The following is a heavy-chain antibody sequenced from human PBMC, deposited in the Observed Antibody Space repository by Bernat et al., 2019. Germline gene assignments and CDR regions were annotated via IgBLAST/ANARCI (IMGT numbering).Heavy chain of an antibody. CDR1: GGSISNYY. Sequence: QVQLQESGPGLVKPSETLSITCTVSGGSISNYYWSWIRQPPGKGLEWIGYIHYSGSTNYNPSLKSRVTISVDTSKNQFSLKLSSVIAADTAVYYCARLNSGSYWVNWFDPWGQGTLVTVSS. CDR3: ARLNSGSYWVNWFDP. V-gene: IGHV4-59*08. J-gene: IGHJ5*02. CDR2: IHYSGST. D-gene: IGHD1-26*01.